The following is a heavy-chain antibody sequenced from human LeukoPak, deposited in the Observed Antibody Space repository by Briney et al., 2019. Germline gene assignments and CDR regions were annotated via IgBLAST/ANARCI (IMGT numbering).Heavy chain of an antibody. CDR1: GGSISSGGYS. CDR2: IYHSGST. D-gene: IGHD3-9*01. CDR3: ARHGGRYFDWLRNQLYYFDY. J-gene: IGHJ4*02. V-gene: IGHV4-30-2*01. Sequence: DPSETLSLTCAVSGGSISSGGYSWSWIRQPPGKGLEWIGYIYHSGSTNYNPSLKSRVTISVDTSKNQFSLKLSSVTAADTAVYYCARHGGRYFDWLRNQLYYFDYWGQGTLVTVSS.